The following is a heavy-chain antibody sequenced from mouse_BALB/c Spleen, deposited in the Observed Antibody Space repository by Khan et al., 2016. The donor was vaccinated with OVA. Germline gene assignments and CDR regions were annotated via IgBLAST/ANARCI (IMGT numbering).Heavy chain of an antibody. D-gene: IGHD2-12*01. CDR1: GFSLSDSG. CDR3: AKGVWSCYDTLDY. V-gene: IGHV2-6-5*01. CDR2: IWGGGST. J-gene: IGHJ4*01. Sequence: QVQLKQSGPGLVAPSQNLSITCTVSGFSLSDSGVSWIRQPPGKGLEWLGVIWGGGSTYYNSALISRLSISKDNSKCQVFFKMSSLQSDDTAMFYSAKGVWSCYDTLDYWGKGPSVTVSA.